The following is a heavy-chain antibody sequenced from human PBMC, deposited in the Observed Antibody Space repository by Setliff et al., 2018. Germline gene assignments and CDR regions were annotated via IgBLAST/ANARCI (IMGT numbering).Heavy chain of an antibody. J-gene: IGHJ1*01. Sequence: QAGGSLRLSCAASGFTFDDYAMHWVRQAPGKGLEWVSGISWNSGSIGYADSVKGRFTISRDNAKNSLYLQMNSLRAEDTALYYCAKGHYGDLFVEYFQHWGQGTLVTVSS. CDR3: AKGHYGDLFVEYFQH. CDR1: GFTFDDYA. CDR2: ISWNSGSI. V-gene: IGHV3-9*01. D-gene: IGHD4-17*01.